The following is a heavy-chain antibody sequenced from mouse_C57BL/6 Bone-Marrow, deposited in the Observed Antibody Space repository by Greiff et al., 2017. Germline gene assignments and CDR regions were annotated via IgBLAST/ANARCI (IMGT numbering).Heavy chain of an antibody. J-gene: IGHJ3*01. D-gene: IGHD1-1*01. Sequence: QVQLQQPGAELVKPGASVKLSCKASGYTFTSYWMQWVKQRPGQGLEWIGEIDPSDSYTNFNQKFKGKATLTVDTSSSTAYMQLSSLTSEDSAVYYCESYYYGSSYGWFAYWGQGTLVTVAA. CDR1: GYTFTSYW. V-gene: IGHV1-50*01. CDR3: ESYYYGSSYGWFAY. CDR2: IDPSDSYT.